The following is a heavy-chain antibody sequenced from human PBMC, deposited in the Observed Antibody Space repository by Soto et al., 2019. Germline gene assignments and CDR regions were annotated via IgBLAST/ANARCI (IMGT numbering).Heavy chain of an antibody. D-gene: IGHD6-13*01. CDR1: EFTFSSYA. V-gene: IGHV3-23*01. J-gene: IGHJ4*02. CDR3: AKTLLSTSWYGLHDY. Sequence: EVQLLESGGGLVQPGGSLRLSCAASEFTFSSYAMSWVRQAPSKGLEWVSTISGSGGRTYYADSVKGRFTISRDNSRNTRHLQMNSLRVEDTALYYCAKTLLSTSWYGLHDYVSQGTLVTVSS. CDR2: ISGSGGRT.